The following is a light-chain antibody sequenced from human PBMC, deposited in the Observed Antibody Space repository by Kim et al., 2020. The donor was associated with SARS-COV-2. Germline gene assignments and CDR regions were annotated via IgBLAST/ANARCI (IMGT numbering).Light chain of an antibody. J-gene: IGKJ1*01. CDR3: QQYGT. CDR1: QSISSW. Sequence: DIQMTQSPSTLSASVGDRVTITCRASQSISSWLAWYQQKPGKAPKLLIYKASSLESGVPSRFSGSGSGTEFTLTISSLQPDDFATYCFQQYGTFGQGTKVDIK. V-gene: IGKV1-5*03. CDR2: KAS.